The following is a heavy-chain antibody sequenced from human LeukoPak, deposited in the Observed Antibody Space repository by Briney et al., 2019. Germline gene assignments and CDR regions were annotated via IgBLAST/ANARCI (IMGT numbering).Heavy chain of an antibody. CDR2: IIPILGIA. Sequence: GASVKVSCKASGGTFSSYTISWVRQAPGQGLEWMGRIIPILGIANYAQKFQGRVTITADKSTSTAYMELSSLRSEDTAVYYCARGVPSSSSDWFDPWGQGTPVTVSS. V-gene: IGHV1-69*02. CDR1: GGTFSSYT. CDR3: ARGVPSSSSDWFDP. J-gene: IGHJ5*02. D-gene: IGHD6-6*01.